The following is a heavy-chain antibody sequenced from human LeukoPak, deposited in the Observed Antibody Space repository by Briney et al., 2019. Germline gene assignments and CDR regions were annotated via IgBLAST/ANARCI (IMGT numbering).Heavy chain of an antibody. CDR1: GGSFSGYY. CDR2: INHSGST. V-gene: IGHV4-34*01. Sequence: SETLSLTCAVYGGSFSGYYWSWIRQPPGKGLEWIGEINHSGSTNYNPSLKSRVTISVDRSKNQFSLKLSSVTAADTAVYYCAAGSFLDIVVVPAAYDYWGQGTLVTVSS. D-gene: IGHD2-2*01. CDR3: AAGSFLDIVVVPAAYDY. J-gene: IGHJ4*02.